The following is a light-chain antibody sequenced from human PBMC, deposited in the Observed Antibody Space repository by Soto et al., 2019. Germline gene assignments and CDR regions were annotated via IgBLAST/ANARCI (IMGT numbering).Light chain of an antibody. CDR2: EVS. J-gene: IGLJ2*01. CDR3: QAWDINTAV. Sequence: QSALTQPASVSGSPGQSITISCTGTSSDVGGYNYVSWYQQHPGKAPKLMIYEVSNRPSGVSNRFSGSKSGNTASLTISGLQAEDEADYFCQAWDINTAVFGGGTKLTVL. V-gene: IGLV2-14*01. CDR1: SSDVGGYNY.